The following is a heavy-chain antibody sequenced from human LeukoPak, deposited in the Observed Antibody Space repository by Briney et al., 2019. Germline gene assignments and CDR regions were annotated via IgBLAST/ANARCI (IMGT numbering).Heavy chain of an antibody. CDR3: AVGGLYYDSSGYYFTFDY. J-gene: IGHJ4*02. Sequence: SVKVSCKASGGAFSSYAISWVRQAPGQGLEWMGGIIPIFGTANYAQKFQGRVTITTDESTSTAYMELSSLRSEDTAVYYCAVGGLYYDSSGYYFTFDYWGQGTLVTVSS. CDR2: IIPIFGTA. CDR1: GGAFSSYA. V-gene: IGHV1-69*05. D-gene: IGHD3-22*01.